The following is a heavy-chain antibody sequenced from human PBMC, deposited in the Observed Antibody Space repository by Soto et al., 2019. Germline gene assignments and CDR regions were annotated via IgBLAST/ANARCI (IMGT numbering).Heavy chain of an antibody. CDR2: INPNSGGT. CDR1: GYTFTGYY. J-gene: IGHJ6*04. D-gene: IGHD1-1*01. V-gene: IGHV1-2*04. CDR3: ARGTTGTNYYYEMDV. Sequence: ASVKVSCKASGYTFTGYYMHWVRQAPGQGLEWMGWINPNSGGTNYAQKFQGWVTMTRDTSISTAYMELSRLRSDDTAVYFCARGTTGTNYYYEMDVWGKGTTVTVSS.